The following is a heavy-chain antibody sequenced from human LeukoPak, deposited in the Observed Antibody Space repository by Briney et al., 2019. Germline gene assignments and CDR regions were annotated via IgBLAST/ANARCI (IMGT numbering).Heavy chain of an antibody. V-gene: IGHV3-66*01. CDR2: IYSGGRT. Sequence: GGSLRLSRAASGFTVSSNYMSWVRQAPGKGLEWVSLIYSGGRTYYADSVKGRFAISRDNSKNTLYLQMNSLRAEDTAVYYCARSAGIEATIVLGYWGQGTLVTVSS. CDR1: GFTVSSNY. J-gene: IGHJ4*02. D-gene: IGHD5-12*01. CDR3: ARSAGIEATIVLGY.